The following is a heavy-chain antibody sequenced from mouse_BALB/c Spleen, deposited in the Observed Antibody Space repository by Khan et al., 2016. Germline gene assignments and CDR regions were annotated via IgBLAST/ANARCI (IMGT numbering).Heavy chain of an antibody. D-gene: IGHD4-1*01. CDR3: AKLTGTDAY. V-gene: IGHV9-3-1*01. CDR2: INTYTGEP. J-gene: IGHJ3*01. CDR1: GYTFTNYG. Sequence: QIQLVQSGPELKKPGETVKISCKASGYTFTNYGMNWVKQAPGKGSKWMGWINTYTGEPTYADDFKGRFAFSLEASASKAYLQINNLQHEDTATYFCAKLTGTDAYWGQGTLVTVSA.